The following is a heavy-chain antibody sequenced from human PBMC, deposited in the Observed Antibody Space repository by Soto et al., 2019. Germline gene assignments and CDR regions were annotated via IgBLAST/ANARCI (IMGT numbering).Heavy chain of an antibody. Sequence: QVHLVESGGGVVQPGRSLRLSCAASGFTFHSHAMHWVRQAPGKGLEWVAVTSYDGSDKYYADSVKGRFIISRDNSENTLYLQMNSLSAEDTAVYFCARDLASGYYYYGMDVWGQGTTVTVSS. V-gene: IGHV3-30*04. CDR2: TSYDGSDK. CDR3: ARDLASGYYYYGMDV. CDR1: GFTFHSHA. J-gene: IGHJ6*02. D-gene: IGHD3-3*02.